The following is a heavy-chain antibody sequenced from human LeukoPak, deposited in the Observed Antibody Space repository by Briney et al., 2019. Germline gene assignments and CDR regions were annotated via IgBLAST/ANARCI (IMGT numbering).Heavy chain of an antibody. CDR2: IYSGGST. CDR1: GSTVSSNY. CDR3: ARDHMDPSYCGGDCYTDY. V-gene: IGHV3-53*01. Sequence: GGSLRLSCAASGSTVSSNYMSWVRQAPGKGLEWVSVIYSGGSTYYADSVKGRFTNSRDNSKNTLYLQMNSLRAEDTAVYYCARDHMDPSYCGGDCYTDYWGQGTLVTVSS. D-gene: IGHD2-21*02. J-gene: IGHJ4*02.